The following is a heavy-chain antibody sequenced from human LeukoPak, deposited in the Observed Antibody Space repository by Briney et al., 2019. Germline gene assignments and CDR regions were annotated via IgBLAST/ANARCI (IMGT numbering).Heavy chain of an antibody. CDR2: FDPEDGET. D-gene: IGHD3-10*01. Sequence: ASVKVSCKVSGYTLTELSMHWVRQAPGKGLEWMGGFDPEDGETIYAQKFQGRVTMTEDTSTDTAYKELSSLRSEDTAVYYCATDSEGYYYGSGSYTWGQGTLVTVSS. CDR1: GYTLTELS. V-gene: IGHV1-24*01. CDR3: ATDSEGYYYGSGSYT. J-gene: IGHJ5*02.